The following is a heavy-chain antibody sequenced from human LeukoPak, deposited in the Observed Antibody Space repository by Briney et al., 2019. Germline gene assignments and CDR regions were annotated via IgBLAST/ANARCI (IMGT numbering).Heavy chain of an antibody. Sequence: ASVKVSCKASGYTFTSYGISWVRQAPGQGLEWTGWISAYNGSTDYAQKLQGRVTMTTDTSTSTAYMELRSLRSDDTAVYYCARYCGGDCYLGGDYWGQGTLVTVSS. CDR3: ARYCGGDCYLGGDY. CDR2: ISAYNGST. CDR1: GYTFTSYG. D-gene: IGHD2-21*02. V-gene: IGHV1-18*01. J-gene: IGHJ4*02.